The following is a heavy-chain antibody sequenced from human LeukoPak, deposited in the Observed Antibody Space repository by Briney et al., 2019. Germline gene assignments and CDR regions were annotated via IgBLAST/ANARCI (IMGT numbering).Heavy chain of an antibody. CDR3: ARGYSSSWYKVFDY. J-gene: IGHJ4*02. Sequence: ASVKVSCKASEYTFTSYHLHWVRQAPGQGLEWMGWINPNSGGTNYAQKFQGRVTMTRDTSISTAYMELSRLRSDDTAVYYCARGYSSSWYKVFDYWGQGTLVTVSS. D-gene: IGHD6-13*01. V-gene: IGHV1-2*02. CDR2: INPNSGGT. CDR1: EYTFTSYH.